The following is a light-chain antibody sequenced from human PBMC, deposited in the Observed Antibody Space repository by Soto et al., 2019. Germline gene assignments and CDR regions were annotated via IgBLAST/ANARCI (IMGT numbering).Light chain of an antibody. CDR1: SSDVGGYNY. CDR2: EVS. Sequence: QSALTQPASVSGSPGQSITISCTGTSSDVGGYNYVSWYQPHPGKAPKLLIYEVSTRPSGVSNRFSGSKSGNTASLTISGLQAEDEADYYCSSYTSSTLFVFGTGTKVTVL. J-gene: IGLJ1*01. V-gene: IGLV2-14*01. CDR3: SSYTSSTLFV.